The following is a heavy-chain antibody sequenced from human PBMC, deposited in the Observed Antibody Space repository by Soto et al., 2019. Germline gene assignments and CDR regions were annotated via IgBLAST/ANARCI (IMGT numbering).Heavy chain of an antibody. Sequence: GGSLRLSCAASGFTFSDYYMSWIRQAPGKGLEWVSYISSSSGYTNYADSVKGRFTISRDNAKNSLYLQMNSLRAEDTAVYYCAKDGSSGWPYFYDMDVWGQGTTVTVSS. CDR2: ISSSSGYT. V-gene: IGHV3-11*06. CDR3: AKDGSSGWPYFYDMDV. CDR1: GFTFSDYY. D-gene: IGHD6-19*01. J-gene: IGHJ6*02.